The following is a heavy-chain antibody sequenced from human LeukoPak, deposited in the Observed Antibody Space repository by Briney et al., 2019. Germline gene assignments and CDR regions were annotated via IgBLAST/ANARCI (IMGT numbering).Heavy chain of an antibody. CDR1: GFPFSSLC. D-gene: IGHD5-12*01. CDR2: ISSSSSII. CDR3: ARDPYSGYDLQAFDY. J-gene: IGHJ4*02. V-gene: IGHV3-48*01. Sequence: GGSLGLPCAACGFPFSSLCMNWAPQPPGRGWEWVSYISSSSSIIYYADSVKGRFTISRDKAKNSLYLQMNSLRAEDTAVYYCARDPYSGYDLQAFDYWGQGTLVTVSS.